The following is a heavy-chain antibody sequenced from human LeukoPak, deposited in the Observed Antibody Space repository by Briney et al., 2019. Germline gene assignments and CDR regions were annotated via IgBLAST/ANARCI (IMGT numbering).Heavy chain of an antibody. CDR3: ARARGGATMYNAFDI. J-gene: IGHJ3*02. CDR1: GFTFDDYG. V-gene: IGHV3-20*01. CDR2: INWNGGST. Sequence: GGSLRLSCAASGFTFDDYGMSWVRQAPGKGLEWVSGINWNGGSTGYADSVKGRFTISRDNAKNSLYLQMNSLRAEDTALYHCARARGGATMYNAFDIWGQGTMVTVSS. D-gene: IGHD1-26*01.